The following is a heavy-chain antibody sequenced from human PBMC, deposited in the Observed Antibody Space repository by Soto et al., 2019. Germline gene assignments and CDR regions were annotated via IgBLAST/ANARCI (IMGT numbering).Heavy chain of an antibody. V-gene: IGHV3-49*03. Sequence: PGGSLRLSCTASEFTFGDYSMSLFRLAPGKGLECVCFIRIKAYGWTTEYAASVKGRFTISRDDSKSIAYLQMNSLKTEETVVYYCTSTLGSSGPYYYYYGMAVRRKGTKVTVPS. CDR2: IRIKAYGWTT. D-gene: IGHD1-26*01. CDR1: EFTFGDYS. J-gene: IGHJ6*04. CDR3: TSTLGSSGPYYYYYGMAV.